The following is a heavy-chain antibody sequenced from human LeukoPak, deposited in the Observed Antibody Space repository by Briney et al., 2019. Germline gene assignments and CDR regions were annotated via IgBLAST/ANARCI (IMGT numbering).Heavy chain of an antibody. Sequence: ASVKVSRKPSGYPFNSYYMHWVGQAPAQGLAWVGIINHSGGSTSYVQKFQGRVTMTSDTSTNTVYMELSSLRSEDTAVYYCAREDAFGSGSRFDYWGQGTLVTVSS. CDR1: GYPFNSYY. J-gene: IGHJ4*02. CDR2: INHSGGST. D-gene: IGHD3-10*01. CDR3: AREDAFGSGSRFDY. V-gene: IGHV1-46*02.